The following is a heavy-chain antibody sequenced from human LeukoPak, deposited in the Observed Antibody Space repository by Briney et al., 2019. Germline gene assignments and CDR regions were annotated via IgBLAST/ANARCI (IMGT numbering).Heavy chain of an antibody. Sequence: PGGSLRLSCAASGFTVSSNYMSWVRQAPGKGLEWVSVIYSGGSTYYADSVKGRFTISRDNSKNTLYLQMNSLRAEDTAVYYCARDNPSMVRGVVDYWGQGTLVTVSS. CDR2: IYSGGST. V-gene: IGHV3-53*01. D-gene: IGHD3-10*01. CDR3: ARDNPSMVRGVVDY. J-gene: IGHJ4*02. CDR1: GFTVSSNY.